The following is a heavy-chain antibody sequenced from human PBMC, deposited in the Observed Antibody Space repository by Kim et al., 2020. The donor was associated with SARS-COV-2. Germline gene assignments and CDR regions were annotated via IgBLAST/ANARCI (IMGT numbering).Heavy chain of an antibody. Sequence: SETLSLTCTVSGGSISSGGYYWSWIRQHPGKGLEWIGYIYYSGSTYYNPSLKSRVTISVDTSKNQFSLKLSSVTDADTAVYYCARAHRTIFGVVEYMDVWGQGTTVTVSS. V-gene: IGHV4-31*03. CDR2: IYYSGST. CDR3: ARAHRTIFGVVEYMDV. D-gene: IGHD3-3*01. J-gene: IGHJ6*02. CDR1: GGSISSGGYY.